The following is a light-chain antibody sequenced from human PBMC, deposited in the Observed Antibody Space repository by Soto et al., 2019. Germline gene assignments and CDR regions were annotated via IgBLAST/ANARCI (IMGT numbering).Light chain of an antibody. J-gene: IGKJ4*01. Sequence: EIVMTQSPATLSVSPGERATLSCRASQSVSSNLAWYQQKPGQAPRLLIYGASTRATRIPARFSGSGSGTEFTLTISRLQSEDFAVYYCQQYNNWLPLTFGGGTKVEIK. CDR2: GAS. CDR1: QSVSSN. V-gene: IGKV3-15*01. CDR3: QQYNNWLPLT.